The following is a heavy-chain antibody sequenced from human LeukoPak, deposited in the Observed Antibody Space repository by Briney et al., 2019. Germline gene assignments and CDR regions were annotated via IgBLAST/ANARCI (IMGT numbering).Heavy chain of an antibody. D-gene: IGHD3-3*01. Sequence: GGSLRLSCAVSGITLSNYGMSWVRQAPGKGLEWVAGISGSGGGTSYADSVKGRFTISRDNAKNTLFLQMNSLRVEDTAVYFCAKRGVVIRVFLVGFHKEAYYFESWGQGAQVTVSS. V-gene: IGHV3-23*01. CDR3: AKRGVVIRVFLVGFHKEAYYFES. CDR1: GITLSNYG. J-gene: IGHJ4*02. CDR2: ISGSGGGT.